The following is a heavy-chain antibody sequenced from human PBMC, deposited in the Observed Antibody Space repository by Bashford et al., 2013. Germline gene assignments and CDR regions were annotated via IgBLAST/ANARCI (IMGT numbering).Heavy chain of an antibody. D-gene: IGHD2/OR15-2a*01. V-gene: IGHV1-69*06. CDR3: VRAKWNPTYDATTYYFMWFDS. J-gene: IGHJ5*01. CDR2: LIPIFGSP. CDR1: RDTFSNYG. Sequence: SVKVSCRSSRDTFSNYGISWVRQTPGQGLEWMGGLIPIFGSPIYAQKFQTRVTLTADRSTNTAYMDLRSLRSDDSAIYYCVRAKWNPTYDATTYYFMWFDSWGQGTRVTVSS.